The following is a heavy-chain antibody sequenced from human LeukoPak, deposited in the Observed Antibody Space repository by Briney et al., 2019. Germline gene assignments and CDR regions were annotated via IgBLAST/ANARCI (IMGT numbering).Heavy chain of an antibody. V-gene: IGHV4-38-2*02. D-gene: IGHD3-10*01. Sequence: SETLSLTCTVSGYSISSGYYWGWIRQPPGKGLEWIGSIYHSGSTYYNPSLKSRVTISVDTSKNQFSLKLTSVTAADTAVYYCASPLWFGELYSMDVWGKGTTVTISS. CDR3: ASPLWFGELYSMDV. CDR2: IYHSGST. J-gene: IGHJ6*03. CDR1: GYSISSGYY.